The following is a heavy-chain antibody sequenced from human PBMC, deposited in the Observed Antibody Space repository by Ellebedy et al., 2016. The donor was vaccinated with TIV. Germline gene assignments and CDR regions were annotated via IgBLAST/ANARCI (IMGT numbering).Heavy chain of an antibody. CDR3: ASQGVGATTSFDY. V-gene: IGHV1-2*02. CDR1: GYTFTDYY. D-gene: IGHD5-12*01. Sequence: AASVKVSCKASGYTFTDYYLHWVRQAPGQGLEWMGWINPNSGGTNYAQKFQGRVTMTRDTSISTADMELNRLRSDDTAVFYCASQGVGATTSFDYWGQGTLVTVSS. CDR2: INPNSGGT. J-gene: IGHJ4*02.